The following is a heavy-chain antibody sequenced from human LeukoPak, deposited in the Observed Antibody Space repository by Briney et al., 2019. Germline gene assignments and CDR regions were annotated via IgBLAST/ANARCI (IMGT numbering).Heavy chain of an antibody. J-gene: IGHJ6*02. CDR1: GFTFSSYG. D-gene: IGHD3-3*01. CDR2: IWYDGSNK. Sequence: QSGGSLRLSCAASGFTFSSYGMHWVRQAPGKGLEWVAVIWYDGSNKYCADSVKGRFTISRDNSKNTLYLQMNSLRAEDTAVYYCARDLSYDFWTPYYYYGMDVWGQGTTVTVSS. V-gene: IGHV3-33*01. CDR3: ARDLSYDFWTPYYYYGMDV.